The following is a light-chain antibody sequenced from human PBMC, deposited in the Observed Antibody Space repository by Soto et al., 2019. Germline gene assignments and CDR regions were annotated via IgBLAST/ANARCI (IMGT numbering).Light chain of an antibody. CDR1: QRIGTY. CDR2: PIS. J-gene: IGKJ2*01. Sequence: IQMTQSPSSLSASVGDRVTITCRASQRIGTYLNWYQQRPGKAPRLLISPISTLQRGVPSRFSGSGSGTDFTLTITGLQHEDFATYSCQQSYSTPYTFGQGTKLEIE. V-gene: IGKV1-39*01. CDR3: QQSYSTPYT.